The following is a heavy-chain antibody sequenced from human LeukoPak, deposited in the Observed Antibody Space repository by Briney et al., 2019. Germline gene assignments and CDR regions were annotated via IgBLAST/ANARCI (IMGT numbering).Heavy chain of an antibody. CDR3: ARVIVPLRTYYFDY. CDR1: GGSISSSSYY. J-gene: IGHJ4*02. Sequence: SETLSLTCTVSGGSISSSSYYWGWIRQPPGKGLEWIGSIYYSGSTYYNPSLKSRVTISVDTSKNQFSLKLSSVTAADTAVYYCARVIVPLRTYYFDYWGQGTLVTVSS. D-gene: IGHD2/OR15-2a*01. CDR2: IYYSGST. V-gene: IGHV4-39*07.